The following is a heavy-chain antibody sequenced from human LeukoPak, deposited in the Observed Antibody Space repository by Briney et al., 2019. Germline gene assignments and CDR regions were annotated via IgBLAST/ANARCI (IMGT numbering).Heavy chain of an antibody. CDR1: GFTFSSYG. V-gene: IGHV3-30*02. J-gene: IGHJ6*03. CDR3: ARGVVPAAYYMDV. Sequence: GGSLRLSCAASGFTFSSYGMHWVRQAPGKGLEWVAFIRYDGSNKYYADSVKGRFTISRDNSKNTLYLQMNSLRAEDTAVYYCARGVVPAAYYMDVWGKGTTVTVSS. CDR2: IRYDGSNK. D-gene: IGHD2-2*01.